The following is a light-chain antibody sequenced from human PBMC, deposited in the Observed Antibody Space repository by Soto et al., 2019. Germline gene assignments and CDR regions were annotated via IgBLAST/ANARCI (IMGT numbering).Light chain of an antibody. V-gene: IGKV1-5*03. CDR1: QTISSW. Sequence: SPLTLCGSVGDRVTITFRASQTISSWLAWYQQKPGKAPKLLIYKASTLESGVPSRFSGSGSGTEFTLTISTLQSEDFTAYYCQQYNSYPRTFGEGTKVDI. CDR3: QQYNSYPRT. CDR2: KAS. J-gene: IGKJ4*01.